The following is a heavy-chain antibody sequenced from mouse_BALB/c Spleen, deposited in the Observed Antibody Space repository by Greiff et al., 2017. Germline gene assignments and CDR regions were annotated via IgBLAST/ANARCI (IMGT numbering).Heavy chain of an antibody. CDR3: ASDGPYDYDVGAY. CDR2: INPSNGRT. J-gene: IGHJ3*01. CDR1: GYTFTSYW. D-gene: IGHD2-4*01. Sequence: VQLQQPGAELVKPGASVKLSCKASGYTFTSYWMHWVKQRPGQGLEWIGEINPSNGRTNYNEKFKSKATLTVDKSSSTAYMQLSSLTSEDSAVYYCASDGPYDYDVGAYWGQGTLVTVSA. V-gene: IGHV1S81*02.